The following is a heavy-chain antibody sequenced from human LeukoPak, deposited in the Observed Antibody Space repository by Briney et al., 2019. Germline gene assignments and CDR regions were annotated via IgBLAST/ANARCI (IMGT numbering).Heavy chain of an antibody. CDR3: ARDFALWAHYFDF. CDR2: ISSDGSDK. D-gene: IGHD1-26*01. CDR1: GFTFSYYV. Sequence: GGSLRLSCAASGFTFSYYVMHWVRQAPGKGLEWVAFISSDGSDKYYADSVKGRFAIPRDNSKNTMSLQISSLRSEDTAVYYCARDFALWAHYFDFWGQGTPVTVSS. V-gene: IGHV3-30*09. J-gene: IGHJ4*02.